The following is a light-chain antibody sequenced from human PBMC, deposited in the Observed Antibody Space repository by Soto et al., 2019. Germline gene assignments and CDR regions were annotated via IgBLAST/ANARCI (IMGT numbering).Light chain of an antibody. Sequence: ERATLSCRASQSVSSSYLAWYQQKPGQAPRLLIYGASSRATGIPDRFSGSGSGTYFTLTIFIFSSRGRHTSYRYGFG. CDR3: YG. V-gene: IGKV3-20*01. CDR2: GAS. CDR1: QSVSSSY. J-gene: IGKJ3*01.